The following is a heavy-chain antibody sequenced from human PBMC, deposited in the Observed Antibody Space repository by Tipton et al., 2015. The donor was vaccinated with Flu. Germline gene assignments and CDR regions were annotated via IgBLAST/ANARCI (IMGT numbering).Heavy chain of an antibody. Sequence: TLSLTCSVSGGSTNSYYWSWIRQPAGKGLEWIGRIYMGGRTNYNPSLKSRATMSVDLFKNQISLRLSSVTAADTAVYYCARERRGGWPFYDAFDFWGQGTTVTVSS. CDR2: IYMGGRT. D-gene: IGHD6-19*01. J-gene: IGHJ3*01. V-gene: IGHV4-4*07. CDR1: GGSTNSYY. CDR3: ARERRGGWPFYDAFDF.